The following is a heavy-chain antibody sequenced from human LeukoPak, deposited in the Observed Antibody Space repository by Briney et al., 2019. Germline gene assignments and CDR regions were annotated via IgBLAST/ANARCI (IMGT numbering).Heavy chain of an antibody. J-gene: IGHJ4*02. V-gene: IGHV4-59*01. CDR2: ISYSGST. D-gene: IGHD7-27*01. CDR1: GGSLSTYY. CDR3: ARGGTGDLDH. Sequence: ASETLSLTCTVSGGSLSTYYWTWIRRPPGKGLEWIGHISYSGSTNLNPSLRGRATISADRSKNQFSLRLTSLSAADTAVYYCARGGTGDLDHWGQGTLVTVSS.